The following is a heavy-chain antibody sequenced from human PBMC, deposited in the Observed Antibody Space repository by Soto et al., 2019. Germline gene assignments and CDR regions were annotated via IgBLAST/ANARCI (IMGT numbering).Heavy chain of an antibody. CDR2: VYYTGTT. CDR1: GGSIGSYH. J-gene: IGHJ4*02. CDR3: ARDTVLTGMFDF. D-gene: IGHD4-17*01. Sequence: QVLLQESVPGQVKPSETLSLTCTVSGGSIGSYHWGWVRQPPGKGLEWIASVYYTGTTNYNPSLGSRVTISIDAPENQISLKLTSVTAADTAFYYCARDTVLTGMFDFWGQGTLVTVSS. V-gene: IGHV4-59*01.